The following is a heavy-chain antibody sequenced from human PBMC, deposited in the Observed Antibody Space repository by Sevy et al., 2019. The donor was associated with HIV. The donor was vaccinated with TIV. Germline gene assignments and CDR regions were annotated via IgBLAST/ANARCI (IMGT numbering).Heavy chain of an antibody. CDR3: AAVHDCTSTSCYGALWFDP. CDR2: IRVGNGNA. CDR1: DYTFSNFG. J-gene: IGHJ5*02. V-gene: IGHV1-18*01. D-gene: IGHD2-2*01. Sequence: ASVKVSCKASDYTFSNFGFTWVRQAPGQGLEWMGWIRVGNGNANYARNLQGRVTMTTDTSTKTGYLELRSLRSDDTAVYFCAAVHDCTSTSCYGALWFDPWGQGTLVTVSS.